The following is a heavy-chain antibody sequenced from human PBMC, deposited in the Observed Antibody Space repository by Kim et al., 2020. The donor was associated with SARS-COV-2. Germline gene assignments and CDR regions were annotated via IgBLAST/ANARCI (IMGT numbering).Heavy chain of an antibody. J-gene: IGHJ4*02. CDR3: AKDFSTSSWSNFDH. CDR2: IDPNSGVT. CDR1: GYTFTAYY. V-gene: IGHV1-2*02. Sequence: ASVKVSCKASGYTFTAYYLHWVRQAPGQGPEWMGWIDPNSGVTNFAQKFQGRVTLTRDPSKNAAYMELRRLASDDTAVYYCAKDFSTSSWSNFDHWGQGT. D-gene: IGHD2-2*01.